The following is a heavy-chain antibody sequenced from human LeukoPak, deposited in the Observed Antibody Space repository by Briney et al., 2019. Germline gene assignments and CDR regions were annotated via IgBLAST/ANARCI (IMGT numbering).Heavy chain of an antibody. V-gene: IGHV1-8*01. CDR3: ARGMRIYYYYGMDV. J-gene: IGHJ6*02. Sequence: VASVKVSCKASGYTFTSYDINWVRQATGQGLEWMGWMNPNSGNTGYAQKFQGRVTMTRNTSISTAYMELSSLRSEDTAVYYCARGMRIYYYYGMDVWGQGTTVTVSS. CDR2: MNPNSGNT. CDR1: GYTFTSYD.